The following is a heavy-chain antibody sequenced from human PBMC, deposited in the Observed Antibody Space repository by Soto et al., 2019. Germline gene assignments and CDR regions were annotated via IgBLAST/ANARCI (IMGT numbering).Heavy chain of an antibody. D-gene: IGHD2-15*01. J-gene: IGHJ4*02. Sequence: PGWSLRLSCAASGLYFIYYAMSWVRQAPGKGLEWVSAISGSGGSTYYADSVEGRFTISRDNSKSTLYLQMNSLRVEDTAVYYCAYTYCSDTSCLIPSSSWYYFDYWGQGTLVTVSS. CDR3: AYTYCSDTSCLIPSSSWYYFDY. V-gene: IGHV3-23*01. CDR2: ISGSGGST. CDR1: GLYFIYYA.